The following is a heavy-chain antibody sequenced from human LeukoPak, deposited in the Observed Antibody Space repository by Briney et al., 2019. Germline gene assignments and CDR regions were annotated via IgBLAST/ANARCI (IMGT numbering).Heavy chain of an antibody. CDR3: AKSRSGSSNWALRIFDN. CDR1: GFSFGSEA. Sequence: GGSLRLSCTVSGFSFGSEAMSWVRQAPGRGLEWVSYISPAGGTTYYADSVKGRFTISRDNSKNTLYVQMSSLRVEDTAVYYCAKSRSGSSNWALRIFDNWGQGTLVSVSS. J-gene: IGHJ4*02. V-gene: IGHV3-23*01. CDR2: ISPAGGTT. D-gene: IGHD6-13*01.